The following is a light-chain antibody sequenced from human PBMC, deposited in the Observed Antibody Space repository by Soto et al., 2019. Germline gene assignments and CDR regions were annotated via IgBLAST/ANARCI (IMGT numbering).Light chain of an antibody. CDR1: QSISNR. Sequence: DIQMTQFPSTLAASVGYRVTITCRASQSISNRLAWFQQKSAEAPNLLTHKASSLESGVPSRFSGSGSGTEFTLTISSLQPDDFATYYCQQYNTYSWTFGQGTKV. CDR3: QQYNTYSWT. V-gene: IGKV1-5*03. J-gene: IGKJ1*01. CDR2: KAS.